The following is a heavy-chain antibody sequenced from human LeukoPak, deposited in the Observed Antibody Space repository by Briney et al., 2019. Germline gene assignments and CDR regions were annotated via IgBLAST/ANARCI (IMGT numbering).Heavy chain of an antibody. CDR1: GFTFSNSP. CDR3: ARDFRQGGA. J-gene: IGHJ5*02. D-gene: IGHD1-26*01. V-gene: IGHV3-30-3*01. Sequence: GGFLRLSCAASGFTFSNSPMHWVRQAPGKGLGWVAVTSHDEGNKYYADSVKGRFTISRDNSKNTLYLQMNSLRAEDTAVYYCARDFRQGGAWGQGTLVTVSS. CDR2: TSHDEGNK.